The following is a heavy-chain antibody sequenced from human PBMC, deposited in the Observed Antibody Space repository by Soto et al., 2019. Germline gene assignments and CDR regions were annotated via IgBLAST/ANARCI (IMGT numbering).Heavy chain of an antibody. CDR1: GGSFSGYY. D-gene: IGHD3-16*01. Sequence: SETLSLTCAVYGGSFSGYYWSWIRQPPGKGLEWIGEINHSGSTNYNPSLKSRVTISVDTSKNQFSLKLSSVTAADTAVYYCARGKVLLVTVVMGGLHWFDPWGQGTLVTVSS. V-gene: IGHV4-34*01. CDR3: ARGKVLLVTVVMGGLHWFDP. CDR2: INHSGST. J-gene: IGHJ5*02.